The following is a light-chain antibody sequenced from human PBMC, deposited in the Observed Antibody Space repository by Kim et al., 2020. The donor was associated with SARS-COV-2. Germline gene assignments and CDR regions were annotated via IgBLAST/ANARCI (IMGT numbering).Light chain of an antibody. J-gene: IGLJ2*01. Sequence: ELTQPPSASGTPGQRVTISCSGSSANIGSNYVYWYQQLPGTAPKLLVYRNNQRPSGVPDRFSGSKSGTSASLAISGLRSEDEADYYCAAWDDSLSGVIFGGGTQLTVL. CDR1: SANIGSNY. CDR3: AAWDDSLSGVI. CDR2: RNN. V-gene: IGLV1-47*01.